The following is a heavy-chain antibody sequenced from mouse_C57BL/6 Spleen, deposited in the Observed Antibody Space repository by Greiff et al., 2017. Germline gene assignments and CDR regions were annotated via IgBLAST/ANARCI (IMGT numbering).Heavy chain of an antibody. CDR2: INPSTGGT. D-gene: IGHD1-1*01. CDR3: ARGTTVVDYYAMDY. V-gene: IGHV1-42*01. J-gene: IGHJ4*01. Sequence: VQLKQSGPELVKPGASVKISCKASGYSFTGYYMNWVKQSPEKSLEWIGEINPSTGGTTYNQKFKAKATLTVDKSSSTAYMQLKSLTSEDSAVYYCARGTTVVDYYAMDYWGQGTSVTVSS. CDR1: GYSFTGYY.